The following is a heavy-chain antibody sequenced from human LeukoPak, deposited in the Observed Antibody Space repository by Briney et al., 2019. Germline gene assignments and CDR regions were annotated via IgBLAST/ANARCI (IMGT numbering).Heavy chain of an antibody. CDR2: ISGRGNTI. CDR1: GFTFSSYN. V-gene: IGHV3-48*04. Sequence: KTGGSLRLSCAASGFTFSSYNMNWVRQAPGKGLEWVSYISGRGNTIKYADSVKGRFTISRDNGKNSLYLHMSSLRAEDTAVYYCARDPPALEDFDYGGQGTQVTVSS. J-gene: IGHJ4*02. CDR3: ARDPPALEDFDY.